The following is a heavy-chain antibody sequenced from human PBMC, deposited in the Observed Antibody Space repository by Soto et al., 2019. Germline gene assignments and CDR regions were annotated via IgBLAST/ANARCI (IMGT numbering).Heavy chain of an antibody. D-gene: IGHD2-21*02. Sequence: QVQLVQSGAEVKKPGSSVKVSCKASGGTFSSYAISWVRQAPGQGLEWMGGIIPIFGTANYAQKFQGRVTITADESTNTAYVELSSMRSEDTAVYYCARDPAYCGGDCYNNFQHWGQGTLVTVS. V-gene: IGHV1-69*01. J-gene: IGHJ1*01. CDR3: ARDPAYCGGDCYNNFQH. CDR1: GGTFSSYA. CDR2: IIPIFGTA.